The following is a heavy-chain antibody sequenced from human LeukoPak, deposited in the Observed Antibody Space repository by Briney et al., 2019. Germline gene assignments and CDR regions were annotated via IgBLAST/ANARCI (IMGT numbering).Heavy chain of an antibody. CDR1: GFTFSSYG. V-gene: IGHV3-30*18. CDR3: AKRQGDGDSSGYFIDY. D-gene: IGHD3-22*01. Sequence: GRSLRLSCAASGFTFSSYGMHWVRQAPGKGLEWVAVISYDGSNKYHADSVKGRFTISRDNSKNTMYLQMNSLRAEDTAVYYCAKRQGDGDSSGYFIDYWGQGTLVTVSS. J-gene: IGHJ4*02. CDR2: ISYDGSNK.